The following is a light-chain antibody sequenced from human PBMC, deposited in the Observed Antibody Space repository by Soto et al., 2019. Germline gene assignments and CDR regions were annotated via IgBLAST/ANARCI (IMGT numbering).Light chain of an antibody. V-gene: IGKV3-20*01. J-gene: IGKJ1*01. CDR1: QSVSNNY. CDR2: GAS. Sequence: ERALTEAAATESGGYEERGSVSCRASQSVSNNYLAWYQQKPGQAPRLLIYGASNRATGIPDGFSGSGSGTDFTRTISRLESEDFAVYYCQQYGSSGTFGQGTKVDIK. CDR3: QQYGSSGT.